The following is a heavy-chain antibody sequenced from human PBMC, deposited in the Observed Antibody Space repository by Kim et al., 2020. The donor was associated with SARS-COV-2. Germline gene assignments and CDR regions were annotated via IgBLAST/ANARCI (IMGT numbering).Heavy chain of an antibody. V-gene: IGHV3-30*18. CDR3: AKRSLGGVTALVDY. CDR2: ISYDGSNK. J-gene: IGHJ4*02. Sequence: GGSLRLSCAASGFTFSSYGMHWVRQAPGKGLEWVAVISYDGSNKYYADSVKGRFTISRDNSKNTLYLQMNSLRAEDTAVYYCAKRSLGGVTALVDYWGQGTLVTVSS. CDR1: GFTFSSYG. D-gene: IGHD2-8*02.